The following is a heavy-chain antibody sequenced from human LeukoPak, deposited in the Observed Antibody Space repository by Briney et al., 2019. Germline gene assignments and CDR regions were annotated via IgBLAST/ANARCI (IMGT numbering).Heavy chain of an antibody. CDR2: ITPILGIA. Sequence: ASVKVSCKASGGTFSSYAISWVRQAPGQGLEWMGRITPILGIANYAQKFQGRVTITADKSTSTAYMELSSLRSEDTAVYYCARSPPIMITFGGVIWFDPWGQGTLVTVSS. D-gene: IGHD3-16*01. J-gene: IGHJ5*02. CDR3: ARSPPIMITFGGVIWFDP. V-gene: IGHV1-69*04. CDR1: GGTFSSYA.